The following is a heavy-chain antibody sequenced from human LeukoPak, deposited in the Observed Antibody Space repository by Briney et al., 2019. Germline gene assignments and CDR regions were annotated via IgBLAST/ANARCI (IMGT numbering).Heavy chain of an antibody. D-gene: IGHD3-10*01. CDR2: ISGSGGST. V-gene: IGHV3-23*01. CDR1: GFTFSSYA. J-gene: IGHJ4*02. Sequence: PGGSLRLSCAASGFTFSSYAMSWVRQAPGKGLEWVSAISGSGGSTYYADSVKGRFTISRDNSKNTLYLQMNSLRAEDTAVYYCARVTTSGSYKFDIWGRGTLVTVSS. CDR3: ARVTTSGSYKFDI.